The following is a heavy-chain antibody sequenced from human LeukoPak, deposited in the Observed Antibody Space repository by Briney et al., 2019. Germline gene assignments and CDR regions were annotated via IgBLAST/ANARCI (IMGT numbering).Heavy chain of an antibody. D-gene: IGHD6-13*01. CDR3: ARGVIAAAGSDFDY. Sequence: AEPLSLPCSLSSDSISFFYARWLRQAAGKGVEWIGRIYKSGSTVYNASLKSRVTMSVDASKNQLSLKVISVTAADTAVYYCARGVIAAAGSDFDYWGQGTLVTVSS. V-gene: IGHV4-4*07. J-gene: IGHJ4*02. CDR1: SDSISFFY. CDR2: IYKSGST.